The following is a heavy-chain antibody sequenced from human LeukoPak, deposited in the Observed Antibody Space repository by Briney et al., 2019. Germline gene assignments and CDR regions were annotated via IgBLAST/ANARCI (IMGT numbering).Heavy chain of an antibody. J-gene: IGHJ4*02. D-gene: IGHD2-21*02. CDR3: ARGGLVVVTATQYYFDY. Sequence: KPSETLSLTCTVSGGSISSYYWSWIRQPPGKGLEWIGYIYYSGSTNYNPSLKSRVTISVDTSKNQFSLKLSSVTAADTAVYYCARGGLVVVTATQYYFDYWGQGTLVTVSS. V-gene: IGHV4-59*01. CDR2: IYYSGST. CDR1: GGSISSYY.